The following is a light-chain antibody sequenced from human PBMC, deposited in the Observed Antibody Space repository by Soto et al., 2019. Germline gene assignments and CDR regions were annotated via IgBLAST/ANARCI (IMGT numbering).Light chain of an antibody. V-gene: IGKV3-20*01. CDR3: QQYGTSPHLT. Sequence: EIVLTQSPGTLSLSPGERAALSCSASPSVRSNFVAWYQQKPGQAPRLLIYAASRRAPGIPERFSGSGSGTAFSLIISRLEPEDFAVYYCQQYGTSPHLTFGGGTRVEIK. CDR2: AAS. CDR1: PSVRSNF. J-gene: IGKJ4*01.